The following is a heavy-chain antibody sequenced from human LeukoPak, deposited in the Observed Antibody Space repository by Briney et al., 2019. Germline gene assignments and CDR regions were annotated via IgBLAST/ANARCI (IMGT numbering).Heavy chain of an antibody. Sequence: GGSLRLSCAASGFTFSSYWMHWVRQAPGKGLVWVSRINSDGSSTSYADSVKGRFTISRDNAKNTPYLQMNSLRAEDTAVYYCARVRQLWLGVDYWGQGTLVTVSS. CDR3: ARVRQLWLGVDY. V-gene: IGHV3-74*01. CDR1: GFTFSSYW. D-gene: IGHD5-18*01. J-gene: IGHJ4*02. CDR2: INSDGSST.